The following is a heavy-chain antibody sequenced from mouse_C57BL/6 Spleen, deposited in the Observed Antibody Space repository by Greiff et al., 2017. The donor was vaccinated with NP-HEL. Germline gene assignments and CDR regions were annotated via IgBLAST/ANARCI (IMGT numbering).Heavy chain of an antibody. D-gene: IGHD2-5*01. CDR1: GYTFTSYW. CDR2: IDPSDSYT. J-gene: IGHJ2*01. V-gene: IGHV1-69*01. Sequence: QVQLKQPGAELVMPGASVKLSCKASGYTFTSYWMHWVKQRPGQGLEWIGEIDPSDSYTNYNQKFKGKSTLTVDKSSSTAYMQLSSLTSEDSAVYYCARDSKRYFDYWGQGTTLTVSS. CDR3: ARDSKRYFDY.